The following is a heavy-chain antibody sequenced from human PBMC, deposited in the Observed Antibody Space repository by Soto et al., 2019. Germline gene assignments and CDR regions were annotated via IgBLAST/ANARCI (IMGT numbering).Heavy chain of an antibody. CDR3: ARDHHRYSGYDYVDY. CDR1: GFTFSDYY. CDR2: ISSRSSYT. Sequence: QVQLVESGGGLSKPGGSLRLSCVASGFTFSDYYMSWIRQAPGKGLEWGSYISSRSSYTNYADSVKGRFTISRDSAKNSLDLQMNSLRAVDTAVYYCARDHHRYSGYDYVDYWGQGTLVTVSS. D-gene: IGHD5-12*01. J-gene: IGHJ4*02. V-gene: IGHV3-11*05.